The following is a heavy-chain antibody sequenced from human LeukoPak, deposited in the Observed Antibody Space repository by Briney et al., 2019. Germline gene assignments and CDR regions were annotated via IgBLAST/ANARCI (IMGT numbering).Heavy chain of an antibody. Sequence: PGRSLRLSCAASGFTFSSYAMHWVRQAPGKGLEWVAVISYDGSNKYHADSVKGRFTISRDNSKNTLYLQMNSLRAEDTAVYYCTRNFPRCSGGSCYPDAFDIWGQGTMVTVSS. V-gene: IGHV3-30*04. CDR3: TRNFPRCSGGSCYPDAFDI. CDR2: ISYDGSNK. D-gene: IGHD2-15*01. CDR1: GFTFSSYA. J-gene: IGHJ3*02.